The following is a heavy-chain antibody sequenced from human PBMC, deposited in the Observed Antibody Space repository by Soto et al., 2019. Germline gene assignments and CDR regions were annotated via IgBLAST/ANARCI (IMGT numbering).Heavy chain of an antibody. CDR1: GGSNSRYY. V-gene: IGHV4-59*08. J-gene: IGHJ6*04. Sequence: PSETLSLTCTVSGGSNSRYYWNWIRQPPGKGLEWIGYISYSGSTAYNPSLNNRVTISLDTSKNQFSLKLNSMTAADKAVYYCARRIGALGVWGKGTTVTVSS. CDR3: ARRIGALGV. CDR2: ISYSGST. D-gene: IGHD4-17*01.